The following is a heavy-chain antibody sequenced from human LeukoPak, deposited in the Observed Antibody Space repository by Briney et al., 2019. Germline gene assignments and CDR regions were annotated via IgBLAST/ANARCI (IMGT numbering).Heavy chain of an antibody. J-gene: IGHJ5*02. CDR1: GGTFSSYA. D-gene: IGHD1-26*01. CDR2: IIPIFGTA. CDR3: ARDRNIVGATTFWFDP. Sequence: GSSVKVSCKASGGTFSSYAISWVRQAPGQGLEWMGGIIPIFGTANYAQKFQGRVTITTDESTSTACMELSSLRSEDTAVYYCARDRNIVGATTFWFDPWGQGTLVTVSS. V-gene: IGHV1-69*05.